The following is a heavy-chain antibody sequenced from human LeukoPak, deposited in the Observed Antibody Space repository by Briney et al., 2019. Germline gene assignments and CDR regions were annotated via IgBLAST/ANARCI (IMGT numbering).Heavy chain of an antibody. CDR2: ISSTSSTI. J-gene: IGHJ4*02. D-gene: IGHD4-11*01. CDR1: GFTFSSFS. CDR3: ARAHPGDYSDFQFDY. Sequence: SGGSLRLSCAASGFTFSSFSMNWVRQAPGKGLEWVSYISSTSSTIYYADSVKGRFTTSRDNAKNSLYLQMNSLRAEDTAVYYCARAHPGDYSDFQFDYWGQGTLVTVSS. V-gene: IGHV3-48*01.